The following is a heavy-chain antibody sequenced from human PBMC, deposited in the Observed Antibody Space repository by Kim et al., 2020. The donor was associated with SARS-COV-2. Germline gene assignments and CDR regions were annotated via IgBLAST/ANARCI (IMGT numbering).Heavy chain of an antibody. CDR3: ARGRLRLSNFRNAFDI. J-gene: IGHJ3*02. V-gene: IGHV4-34*01. Sequence: SETLSLTCAVYGGSFSGYYWSWIRQPPGKGLEWIGEINHSGSTNYNPSLKSRVTISVDTSKNQFSLKLSSVTAADTAVYYCARGRLRLSNFRNAFDIWGQGTMVTVSS. CDR2: INHSGST. CDR1: GGSFSGYY.